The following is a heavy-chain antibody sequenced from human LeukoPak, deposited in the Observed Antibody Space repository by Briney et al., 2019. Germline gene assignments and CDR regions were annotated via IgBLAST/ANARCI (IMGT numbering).Heavy chain of an antibody. CDR1: GFTFSSYS. CDR3: ARMEMGITIFGVVMKS. V-gene: IGHV3-21*01. CDR2: ISSSSSYI. Sequence: GGSLRLSCAASGFTFSSYSMNWVRQAPGKGLEWVSSISSSSSYIYYADSVKGRFTISRDNAKNSLYLQMNSLRAEDTAVYYCARMEMGITIFGVVMKSWGQGTLVTVSS. J-gene: IGHJ4*02. D-gene: IGHD3-3*01.